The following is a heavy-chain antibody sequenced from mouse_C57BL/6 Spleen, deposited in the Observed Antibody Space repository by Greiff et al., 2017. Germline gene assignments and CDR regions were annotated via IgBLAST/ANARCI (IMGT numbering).Heavy chain of an antibody. Sequence: VQLKESGAELVRPGASVKLSCTASGFNIKDDYMHWVKQRPEQGLEWIGWIDPENGDTEYASKFQGKATITADTSSNTAYLQLSSLTSEDTAVYYCTTEFTTVVATGDYWGQGTTLTVSS. J-gene: IGHJ2*01. D-gene: IGHD1-1*01. CDR1: GFNIKDDY. CDR2: IDPENGDT. CDR3: TTEFTTVVATGDY. V-gene: IGHV14-4*01.